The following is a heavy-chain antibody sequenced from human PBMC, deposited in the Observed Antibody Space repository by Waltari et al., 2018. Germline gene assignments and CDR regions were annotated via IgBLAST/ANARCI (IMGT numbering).Heavy chain of an antibody. CDR1: GFTVSSNE. D-gene: IGHD6-13*01. CDR2: IYSGGST. V-gene: IGHV3-53*01. J-gene: IGHJ4*02. CDR3: ARIGIAAVGYYFDY. Sequence: EVQLVEYGGGLIQPGGSLRLSCAASGFTVSSNEMSWVRPAPGKGLEWVSVIYSGGSTYYADSVKGRFTISRDNSKNTLYLQMNSLRAEDTAVYYCARIGIAAVGYYFDYWGQGTLVTVSS.